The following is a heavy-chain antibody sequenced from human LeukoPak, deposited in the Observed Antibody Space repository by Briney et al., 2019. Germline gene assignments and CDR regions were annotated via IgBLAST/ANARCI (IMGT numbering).Heavy chain of an antibody. CDR1: GFIFSRCW. V-gene: IGHV3-74*01. J-gene: IGHJ4*02. D-gene: IGHD1-26*01. CDR3: AKTCGSYYAFDY. CDR2: INSDGSIT. Sequence: GGSLRLSCAASGFIFSRCWMHWVRQAPGKGLVWVSHINSDGSITNYADSVKGRFTISRDNSKNTLYLQMNSLRAEDTAVYYCAKTCGSYYAFDYWGQGTLVTVSS.